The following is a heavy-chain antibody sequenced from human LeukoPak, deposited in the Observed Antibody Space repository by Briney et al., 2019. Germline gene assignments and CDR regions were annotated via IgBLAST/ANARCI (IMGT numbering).Heavy chain of an antibody. CDR3: AKLHDYGGNYQGCFDY. J-gene: IGHJ4*02. CDR1: GFTFYTYA. CDR2: ISGSGAST. D-gene: IGHD4-23*01. V-gene: IGHV3-23*01. Sequence: GGSLRLSCAASGFTFYTYAMTWVRQAPGKGLEWVSAISGSGASTYYADSVKGRFTISRDNSKNTLYLQMSSLRGEDTAVYYCAKLHDYGGNYQGCFDYWGQGTLVTVSS.